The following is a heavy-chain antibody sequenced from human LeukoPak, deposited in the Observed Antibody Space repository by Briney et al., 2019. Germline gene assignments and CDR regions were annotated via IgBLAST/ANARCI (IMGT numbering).Heavy chain of an antibody. J-gene: IGHJ4*02. V-gene: IGHV1-2*02. D-gene: IGHD6-19*01. CDR2: INPNSGGT. CDR1: GYTFIGYY. Sequence: ASVKVSCKASGYTFIGYYMHWVRQAPGQGLEWMGWINPNSGGTNYAQKFQGRVTMTRDTSISTAYMELSRLRSDDTAVYYCARDSGQWLVLSDPEYYFDSWGQGTLVTVSS. CDR3: ARDSGQWLVLSDPEYYFDS.